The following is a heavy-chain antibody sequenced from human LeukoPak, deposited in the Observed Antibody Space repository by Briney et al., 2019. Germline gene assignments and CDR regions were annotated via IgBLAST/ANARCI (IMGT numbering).Heavy chain of an antibody. Sequence: GASVKVSCKASGYTFTSYYMHWVRQAPGQGLEWMGIISPSGGSTSYAQKFQGRVTMTRDTSTSTVYMELSSLRSEDTAVYYCARDLAPPYDSSVPFDYWGQGTLVTVSS. D-gene: IGHD3-22*01. V-gene: IGHV1-46*01. CDR1: GYTFTSYY. CDR3: ARDLAPPYDSSVPFDY. CDR2: ISPSGGST. J-gene: IGHJ4*02.